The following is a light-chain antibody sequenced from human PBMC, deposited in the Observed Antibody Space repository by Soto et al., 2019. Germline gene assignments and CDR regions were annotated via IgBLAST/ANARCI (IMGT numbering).Light chain of an antibody. J-gene: IGKJ2*01. CDR1: RSVLFSSDSENY. Sequence: DIVMTQSPDSLAVSLGERATINCKSSRSVLFSSDSENYLAWYQQKPGQPPKLLIYWASTRESGVPDRFSGSGSGTDFTLTISSRQAEDVAVYYCQQYYSSPYTFGQGTKLEI. CDR2: WAS. CDR3: QQYYSSPYT. V-gene: IGKV4-1*01.